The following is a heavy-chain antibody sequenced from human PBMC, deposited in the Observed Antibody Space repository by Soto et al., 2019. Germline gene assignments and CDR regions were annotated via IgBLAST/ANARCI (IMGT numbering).Heavy chain of an antibody. J-gene: IGHJ6*02. CDR1: GGTFSSYA. CDR3: ASEMATILPTYYYYGMDV. CDR2: IIPIFGTA. Sequence: SVKVSCKASGGTFSSYAISWVRQAPGQGLEWMGGIIPIFGTANYAQKFQGRVTITADESTSTAYMELSSLRSEDTAVYYCASEMATILPTYYYYGMDVWGQGTTVTVSS. D-gene: IGHD5-12*01. V-gene: IGHV1-69*13.